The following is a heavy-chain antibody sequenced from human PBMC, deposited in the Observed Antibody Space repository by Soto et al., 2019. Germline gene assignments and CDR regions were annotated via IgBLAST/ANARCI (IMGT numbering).Heavy chain of an antibody. D-gene: IGHD5-18*01. CDR1: GASISSSSYY. V-gene: IGHV4-39*01. J-gene: IGHJ4*02. CDR3: ARIDEGYRYGHFDY. Sequence: PXETLSLTGPVSGASISSSSYYWGWIRQPPGKGLEWIGSIYYSGITYYNPSLKSRVTISVDTSKNQFSLKLSSVTAADTAVYYCARIDEGYRYGHFDYWGQGTLVTVYS. CDR2: IYYSGIT.